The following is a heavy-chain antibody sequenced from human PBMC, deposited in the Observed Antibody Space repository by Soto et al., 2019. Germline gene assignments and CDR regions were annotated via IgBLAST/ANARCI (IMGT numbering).Heavy chain of an antibody. J-gene: IGHJ6*03. Sequence: QVQLVQSGAEVKKPGASVKVSYKASGYTFTSYDINWVRQATGQGLEWMGWMNPNSGNTGYAQKFQGRVTMTRNTSISTAYMELSSLRSEDTAVYYCARGSRDIVVVPAAMDGLGYHYYYMDVWGKGTTVTVSS. CDR1: GYTFTSYD. V-gene: IGHV1-8*01. D-gene: IGHD2-2*01. CDR3: ARGSRDIVVVPAAMDGLGYHYYYMDV. CDR2: MNPNSGNT.